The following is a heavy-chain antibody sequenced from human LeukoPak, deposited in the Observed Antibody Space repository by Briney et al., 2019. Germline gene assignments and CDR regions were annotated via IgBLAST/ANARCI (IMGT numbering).Heavy chain of an antibody. J-gene: IGHJ6*02. Sequence: GGSLRLSCAASGFTFSSYAMSWVRQAPGKGVEGVSVIYSGGSTYYADSVKGRFTISRDNSKNTLYLQMNSLRAEDTAVYYCARDSGLVTMVRGVTGYYGMDVWGQGTTVTVSS. D-gene: IGHD3-10*01. CDR3: ARDSGLVTMVRGVTGYYGMDV. CDR1: GFTFSSYA. CDR2: IYSGGST. V-gene: IGHV3-66*01.